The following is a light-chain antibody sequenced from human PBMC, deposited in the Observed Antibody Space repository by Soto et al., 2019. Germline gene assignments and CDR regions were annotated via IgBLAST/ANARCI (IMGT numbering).Light chain of an antibody. CDR2: GAS. J-gene: IGKJ4*01. CDR3: HQYNILPPLL. V-gene: IGKV3-15*01. Sequence: EIVMTQSPATLSVSPGESVTLSCRASQSVRSNLPWNQRKPGQAPRLLIYGASTRATGIPARFSGSGSGTEYTLTISGLQSEDFAVYYCHQYNILPPLLFGGGTKVEIK. CDR1: QSVRSN.